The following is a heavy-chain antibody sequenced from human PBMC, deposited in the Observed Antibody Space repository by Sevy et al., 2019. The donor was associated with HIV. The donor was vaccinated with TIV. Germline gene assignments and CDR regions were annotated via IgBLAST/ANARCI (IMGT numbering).Heavy chain of an antibody. V-gene: IGHV3-33*01. J-gene: IGHJ5*01. CDR3: ARDAARVIVPTAGFDS. D-gene: IGHD1-1*01. Sequence: GESLKISCVASGFTFRSFSMHWVRQAPGKGLEWVAAIWYDGRTERYADSVQGRFTISRDNSKKTLHLQMNSLRAEDTALYYCARDAARVIVPTAGFDSWGQETLVTVSS. CDR2: IWYDGRTE. CDR1: GFTFRSFS.